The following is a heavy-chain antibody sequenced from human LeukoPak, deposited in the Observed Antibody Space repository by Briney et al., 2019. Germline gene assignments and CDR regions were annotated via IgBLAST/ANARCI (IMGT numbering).Heavy chain of an antibody. D-gene: IGHD3-10*01. CDR2: VNHRGST. V-gene: IGHV4-34*01. J-gene: IGHJ6*03. Sequence: SETLSLTCADYGGSFSGYYWSWIRQPPGKGLEWIGEVNHRGSTNYTPSLKSRVPISVDTSNNQISLKLSSVTAADTAVYYCARGLANRGVTMVRGVRGYYMDVWGKGTTVTVSS. CDR3: ARGLANRGVTMVRGVRGYYMDV. CDR1: GGSFSGYY.